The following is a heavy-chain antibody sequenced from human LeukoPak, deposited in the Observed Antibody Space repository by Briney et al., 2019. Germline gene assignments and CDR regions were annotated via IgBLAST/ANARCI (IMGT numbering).Heavy chain of an antibody. V-gene: IGHV1-46*01. J-gene: IGHJ4*02. CDR3: AREGRGLGAFDY. CDR2: INPSGGST. CDR1: GYTFTSYY. D-gene: IGHD1-26*01. Sequence: ASVKVSCKASGYTFTSYYMHWVRQAPGQGLEWMGIINPSGGSTSYAQKFQGGVTMTRDTSTSTVYMELSSLRSEDTAVYYCAREGRGLGAFDYWGQGTLVTVSS.